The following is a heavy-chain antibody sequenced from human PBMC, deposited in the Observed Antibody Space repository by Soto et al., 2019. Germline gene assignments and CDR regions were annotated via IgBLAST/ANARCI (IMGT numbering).Heavy chain of an antibody. V-gene: IGHV3-21*06. D-gene: IGHD2-15*01. CDR3: ARGGDVVVVSPTTNWFDP. CDR2: ISSSSSYI. CDR1: GFTFSSYS. J-gene: IGHJ5*02. Sequence: GGSLRLSCAASGFTFSSYSMNWVRQAPGKGLEWVSSISSSSSYIYYADSVKGRFTISRDNAKNSLYLQMNSLRAEDTAVYYCARGGDVVVVSPTTNWFDPWGQGTLVTVSS.